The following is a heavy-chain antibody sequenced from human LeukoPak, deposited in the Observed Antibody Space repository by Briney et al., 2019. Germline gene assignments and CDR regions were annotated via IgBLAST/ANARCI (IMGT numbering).Heavy chain of an antibody. CDR1: GFTFSSYD. J-gene: IGHJ4*02. CDR2: ISSSGSTI. Sequence: GGSLRLSCAASGFTFSSYDMNWVRQAPGKGLEWVSYISSSGSTIYYADSVKGRFTISRDNAKNSLFLQMNSLRAEDTALYYCARFGYGGKVDYWGQGTLVTVSS. CDR3: ARFGYGGKVDY. D-gene: IGHD4-23*01. V-gene: IGHV3-48*03.